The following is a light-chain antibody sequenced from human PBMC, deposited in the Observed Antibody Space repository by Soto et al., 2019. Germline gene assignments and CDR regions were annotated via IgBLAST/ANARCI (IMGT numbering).Light chain of an antibody. Sequence: QAVVTQEPSLTVSPGGTVTLSCGSSTGGVTSSHYPYWFQQKPGQAPRTLIYDTANKHSWTPARFSGSLLGGTAALTLSGAQPEDEADYYRLLHYDGARVFGGGTKLTVL. V-gene: IGLV7-46*01. CDR2: DTA. J-gene: IGLJ2*01. CDR3: LLHYDGARV. CDR1: TGGVTSSHY.